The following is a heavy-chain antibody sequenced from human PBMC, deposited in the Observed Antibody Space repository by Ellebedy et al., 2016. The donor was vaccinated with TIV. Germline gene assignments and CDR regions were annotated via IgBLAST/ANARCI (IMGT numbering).Heavy chain of an antibody. J-gene: IGHJ3*01. CDR2: IDSGGST. V-gene: IGHV3-53*01. CDR1: GFNVNDYY. CDR3: ARGEEQQWLVYRNGVFDV. Sequence: PGGSLRLSCAASGFNVNDYYMSWVRQAPGKGLEWVSFIDSGGSTVYADSVQGRFTISRDRSKNTVSFQMNSLRVEDTAVYYCARGEEQQWLVYRNGVFDVWGQGTRVTVS. D-gene: IGHD6-19*01.